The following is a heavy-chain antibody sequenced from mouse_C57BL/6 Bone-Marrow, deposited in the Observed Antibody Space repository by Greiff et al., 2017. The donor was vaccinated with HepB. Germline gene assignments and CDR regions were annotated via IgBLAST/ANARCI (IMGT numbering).Heavy chain of an antibody. Sequence: QVQLQQPGAELVKPGASVKLSCKASGYTFTSYLMHWVKQRPGQGLEWIGMIHPNSGSTNYNEKFKSKATLTVDKSSSTAYMQLSSLTSEDSAVYYCARGRYYGSSYYFDYWGQGTTLTVSS. D-gene: IGHD1-1*01. CDR1: GYTFTSYL. J-gene: IGHJ2*01. CDR2: IHPNSGST. V-gene: IGHV1-64*01. CDR3: ARGRYYGSSYYFDY.